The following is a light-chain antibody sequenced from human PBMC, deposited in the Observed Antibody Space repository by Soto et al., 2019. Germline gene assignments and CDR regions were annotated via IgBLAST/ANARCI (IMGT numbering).Light chain of an antibody. V-gene: IGKV3-15*01. Sequence: EIVMTQSPATLSVSPGERATLSCRASQSVSSNLAWYPQKPGQAPRLLLYGASTRATGIPARFSGSGSGTEFTLTISSLQSEDFAVYYCQQYNNWPGLTFGGGTKVEIK. CDR3: QQYNNWPGLT. J-gene: IGKJ4*01. CDR2: GAS. CDR1: QSVSSN.